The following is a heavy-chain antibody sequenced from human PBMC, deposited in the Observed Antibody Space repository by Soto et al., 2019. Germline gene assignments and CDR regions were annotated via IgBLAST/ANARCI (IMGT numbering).Heavy chain of an antibody. J-gene: IGHJ4*02. CDR2: ISYDGSNK. V-gene: IGHV3-30-3*01. D-gene: IGHD1-1*01. CDR1: GFTFSSYA. Sequence: GGSLRLSCAAPGFTFSSYAMHWVRQAPGKGLEWVAVISYDGSNKYYAGSVKGRFTISRDNSKNTLYLQMNSLRAEDTAVYYCATLNNWNGNFDYWGQGTLVTVSS. CDR3: ATLNNWNGNFDY.